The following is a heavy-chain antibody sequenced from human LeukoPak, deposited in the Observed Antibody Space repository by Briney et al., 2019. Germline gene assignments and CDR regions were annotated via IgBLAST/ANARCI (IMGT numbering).Heavy chain of an antibody. Sequence: GGSLRLSCAASGFTFSSYSMNWVRQAPGKGLEWVSSISSSSYIYYADSVKGRFTISRDNAKNSLYLQMNSLRAEDTAVYYCATRNGVVPVEDYWGQGTLVTVSS. J-gene: IGHJ4*02. CDR3: ATRNGVVPVEDY. V-gene: IGHV3-21*04. D-gene: IGHD2-2*01. CDR2: ISSSSYI. CDR1: GFTFSSYS.